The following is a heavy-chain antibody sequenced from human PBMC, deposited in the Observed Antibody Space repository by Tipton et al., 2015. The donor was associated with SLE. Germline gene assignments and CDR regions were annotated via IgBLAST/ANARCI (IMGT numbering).Heavy chain of an antibody. Sequence: TLSLTCTVSGGSISSGNYYWSWIRQPAGKGLEWIGRIYTSGSTNYNPSLKSRVTISVDTSKNQFSLKLSSVPAADTAVYYCARLGSSTRGGYFDYWGQGTLVTVSS. V-gene: IGHV4-61*02. CDR3: ARLGSSTRGGYFDY. CDR1: GGSISSGNYY. CDR2: IYTSGST. J-gene: IGHJ4*02. D-gene: IGHD6-6*01.